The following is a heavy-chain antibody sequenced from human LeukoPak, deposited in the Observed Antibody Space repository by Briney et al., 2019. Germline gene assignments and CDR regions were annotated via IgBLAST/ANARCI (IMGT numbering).Heavy chain of an antibody. CDR3: ARDTLITMMWAFDI. D-gene: IGHD3-22*01. CDR1: GGSISSYY. CDR2: IYTSGST. V-gene: IGHV4-4*07. J-gene: IGHJ3*02. Sequence: SETLFLTCTVSGGSISSYYWSWIRQPAGKGLEWIGRIYTSGSTNYNPSLKSRVTMSVDTSKNQFSLKLSSVTAADTAVYYCARDTLITMMWAFDIWGQGTMVTVSS.